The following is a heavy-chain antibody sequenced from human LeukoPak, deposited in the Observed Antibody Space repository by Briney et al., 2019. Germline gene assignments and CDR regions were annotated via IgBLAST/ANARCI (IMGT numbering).Heavy chain of an antibody. CDR3: ARESNWNYGGIFDY. J-gene: IGHJ4*02. D-gene: IGHD1-7*01. CDR2: ISASGDVT. CDR1: RFSFSTYP. Sequence: GGSLRLSCAASRFSFSTYPMGWVRQAPGKGLEWVSGISASGDVTFHADPVKGRFTISRDNSKNTLYLQMNSLRAEDTAVYYCARESNWNYGGIFDYWGQGTLVTVSS. V-gene: IGHV3-23*01.